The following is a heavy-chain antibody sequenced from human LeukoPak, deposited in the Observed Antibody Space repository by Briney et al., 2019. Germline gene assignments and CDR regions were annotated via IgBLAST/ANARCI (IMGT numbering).Heavy chain of an antibody. CDR1: GYTFTGYY. J-gene: IGHJ4*02. V-gene: IGHV1-2*02. CDR2: INPNSGGT. CDR3: ASQLLTGYMPDY. D-gene: IGHD3-9*01. Sequence: ASVKVSCKASGYTFTGYYMHWVRQAPGQGLEWTGWINPNSGGTNYAQKFQGRVTMTRDTSISTAYMELSRLRSDDTAVYYCASQLLTGYMPDYWGQGTLVTVSS.